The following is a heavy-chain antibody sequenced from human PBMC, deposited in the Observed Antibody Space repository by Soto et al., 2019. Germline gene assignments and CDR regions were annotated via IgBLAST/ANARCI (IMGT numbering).Heavy chain of an antibody. CDR2: ISSSSSYI. J-gene: IGHJ1*01. D-gene: IGHD3-10*01. Sequence: EVQLVESGGGLVKPGGSLRLSCAASGFTFSSYSMNWVRQAPGKGLEWVASISSSSSYIYYADSVKGRFTISRDNAKNSLNLQMNSLRAEDTAVYYCASGLYGSGTLEHWGQRTLVTVSS. CDR1: GFTFSSYS. CDR3: ASGLYGSGTLEH. V-gene: IGHV3-21*01.